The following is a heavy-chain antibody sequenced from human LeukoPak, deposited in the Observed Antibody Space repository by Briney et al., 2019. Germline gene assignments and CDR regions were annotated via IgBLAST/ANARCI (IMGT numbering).Heavy chain of an antibody. Sequence: ASVKVSCKASEYTFTDFYIHWVRQAPGQGLEWTGIINPSGGSTSYAQKFQGRVTMTRDMSTSTVYMELSSLRSEDTAVYYCARDKGTGGQKVGYYFDYWGQGTLVTVSS. J-gene: IGHJ4*02. V-gene: IGHV1-46*01. CDR2: INPSGGST. D-gene: IGHD4-23*01. CDR3: ARDKGTGGQKVGYYFDY. CDR1: EYTFTDFY.